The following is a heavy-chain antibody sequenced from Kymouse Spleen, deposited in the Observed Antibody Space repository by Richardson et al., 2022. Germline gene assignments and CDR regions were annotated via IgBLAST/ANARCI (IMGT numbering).Heavy chain of an antibody. J-gene: IGHJ6*02. CDR1: GGSFSGYY. CDR3: ARGLYGGNYYYYYGMDV. D-gene: IGHD4-23*01. CDR2: INHSGST. Sequence: QVQLQQWGAGLLKPSETLSLTCAVYGGSFSGYYWSWIRQPPGKGLEWIGEINHSGSTNYNPSLKSRVTISVDTSKNQFSLKLSSVTAADTAVYYCARGLYGGNYYYYYGMDVWGQGTTVTVSS. V-gene: IGHV4-34*01.